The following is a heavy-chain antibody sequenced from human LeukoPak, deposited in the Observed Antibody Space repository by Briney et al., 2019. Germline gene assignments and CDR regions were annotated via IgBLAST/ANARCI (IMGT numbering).Heavy chain of an antibody. CDR2: IYYSGST. V-gene: IGHV4-30-4*01. D-gene: IGHD2-2*01. J-gene: IGHJ6*02. CDR1: GGSISSGDYY. CDR3: AGGGIVVVPYYYYYGMDV. Sequence: SETLSLTCTVSGGSISSGDYYWSWIRQPPGKGPEWIGYIYYSGSTYYNPSLESRVTISVDTSKNQFSLKLSSVTAADTAVYYCAGGGIVVVPYYYYYGMDVWGQGTTVTVSS.